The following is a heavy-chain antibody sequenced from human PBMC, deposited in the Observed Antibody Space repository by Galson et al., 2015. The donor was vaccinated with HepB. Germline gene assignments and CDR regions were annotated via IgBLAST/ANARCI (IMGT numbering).Heavy chain of an antibody. J-gene: IGHJ4*02. CDR1: GFTFSSYG. CDR3: AKDLVVVAATSPFDY. Sequence: SLRLSCAASGFTFSSYGMHWVRQAPGKGLEWVAVISYDGSNKYYADSVEGRFTISRDNSKNTLYLQMNSLRAEDTAVYYCAKDLVVVAATSPFDYWGQGTLVTVSS. D-gene: IGHD2-15*01. V-gene: IGHV3-30*18. CDR2: ISYDGSNK.